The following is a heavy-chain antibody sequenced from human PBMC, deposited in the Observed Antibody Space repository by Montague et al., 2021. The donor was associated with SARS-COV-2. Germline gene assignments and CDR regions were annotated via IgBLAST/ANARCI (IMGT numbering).Heavy chain of an antibody. CDR1: GGSVSSGSYY. D-gene: IGHD5-18*01. Sequence: SETLSLTCTVSGGSVSSGSYYWSWIRQPPGKGLEWIGYIYYSGSTNYNPSLKSRVTISVDTSKNQFSLKLSSVTAADTAVYYCARGSTVLHEWIQLERWENWFDPWGQGTLVTVSS. CDR3: ARGSTVLHEWIQLERWENWFDP. CDR2: IYYSGST. J-gene: IGHJ5*02. V-gene: IGHV4-61*01.